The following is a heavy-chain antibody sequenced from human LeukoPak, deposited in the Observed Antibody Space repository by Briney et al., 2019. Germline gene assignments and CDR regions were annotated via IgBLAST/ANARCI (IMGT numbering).Heavy chain of an antibody. V-gene: IGHV3-23*01. J-gene: IGHJ4*02. CDR2: ISSSGGST. CDR3: AKDQRRESPHYLDS. CDR1: GFTFSSSA. Sequence: GGSLRLSCAASGFTFSSSAMSWVRQVPEKGLEWVSGISSSGGSTNYADSVRGRFTISRDNSKNTLYVQMNSLRDEDTALYYCAKDQRRESPHYLDSWGQGTLVTVSS.